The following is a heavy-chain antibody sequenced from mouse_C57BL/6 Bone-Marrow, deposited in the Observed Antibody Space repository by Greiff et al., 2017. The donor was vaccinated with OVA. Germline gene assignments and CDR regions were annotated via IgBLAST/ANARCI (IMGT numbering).Heavy chain of an antibody. V-gene: IGHV5-17*01. D-gene: IGHD1-1*01. CDR2: ISSGSSTI. CDR3: ARLLHYYAMDY. Sequence: EVNVVESGGGLVKPGGSLKLSCAASGFTFSDYGMHWVRQAPEKGLEWVAYISSGSSTIYYADTVKGRFTISRDNAKNTLFLQMTSLRSEDTAMYYCARLLHYYAMDYWGQGTSVTVSS. CDR1: GFTFSDYG. J-gene: IGHJ4*01.